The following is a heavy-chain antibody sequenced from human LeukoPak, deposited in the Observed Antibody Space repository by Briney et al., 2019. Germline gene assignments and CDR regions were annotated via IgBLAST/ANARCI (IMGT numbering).Heavy chain of an antibody. CDR1: GFTFSSYW. J-gene: IGHJ4*02. V-gene: IGHV3-7*03. CDR2: IKQVGSEK. CDR3: ARRYYGSGSWNFDY. Sequence: GGSLRLSCAASGFTFSSYWMSWVRQAPGKGLEWVANIKQVGSEKYYVDSVKGRFTISRDNAKNSLYLQMNSLRAEDTALYYCARRYYGSGSWNFDYWGQGTLVTVSS. D-gene: IGHD3-10*01.